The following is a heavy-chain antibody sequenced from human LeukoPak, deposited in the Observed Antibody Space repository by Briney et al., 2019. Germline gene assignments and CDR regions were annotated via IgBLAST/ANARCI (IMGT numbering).Heavy chain of an antibody. V-gene: IGHV3-21*01. Sequence: GGSLRLSCAASGFTFSRHSMKWVRQAPGKGLEWVSSISTSSSYIYYADPVKGRFTISRDNAKNSLYLQMNSLRAEDTAVYYCARGADGVSSNSRGWFDPWGQGTLVTVSS. J-gene: IGHJ5*02. CDR1: GFTFSRHS. D-gene: IGHD2-8*01. CDR2: ISTSSSYI. CDR3: ARGADGVSSNSRGWFDP.